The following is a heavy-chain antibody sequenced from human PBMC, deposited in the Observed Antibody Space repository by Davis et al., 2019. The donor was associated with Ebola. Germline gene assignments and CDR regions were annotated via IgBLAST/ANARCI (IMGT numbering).Heavy chain of an antibody. CDR2: ISYDGSNK. V-gene: IGHV3-30*04. CDR3: AKEGGSVSSYFDY. J-gene: IGHJ4*02. Sequence: PGGSLRLSCAASGFAFSDYAMHWVRQAPGKGLEWVAIISYDGSNKYYADSVKGRFTISRDDSKNTLYLQMNSLRPEDTAVYYCAKEGGSVSSYFDYWGQGTLVTVSS. D-gene: IGHD3-10*01. CDR1: GFAFSDYA.